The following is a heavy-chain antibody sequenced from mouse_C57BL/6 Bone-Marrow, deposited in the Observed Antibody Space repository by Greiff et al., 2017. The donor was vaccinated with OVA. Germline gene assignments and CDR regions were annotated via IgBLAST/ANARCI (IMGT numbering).Heavy chain of an antibody. V-gene: IGHV14-2*01. CDR2: IDPEDGET. J-gene: IGHJ1*03. Sequence: VQLQQSGAELVKPGASVKLSCTASGFNIKDYYMHWVKQRTEQGLEWIGRIDPEDGETKYAPKFQGKATITADTSSNTAYLQLRTLTSEDTVVYYCDRSTYYSNPLYWYFDVWGTGTTVTVSS. D-gene: IGHD2-5*01. CDR1: GFNIKDYY. CDR3: DRSTYYSNPLYWYFDV.